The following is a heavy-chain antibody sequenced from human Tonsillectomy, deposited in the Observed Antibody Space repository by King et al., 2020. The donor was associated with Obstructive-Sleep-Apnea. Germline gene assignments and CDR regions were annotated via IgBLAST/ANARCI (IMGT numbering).Heavy chain of an antibody. V-gene: IGHV1-2*02. Sequence: VQLVQSGAEVKKPGASVKVSCKASRYTFTGHYIHWVRQAPGQGLEWMGWISPNSGATKYAQRFQDRGTQTRDTSISTAYMDLRRLRSDDTAIYYCARDMSAYDSTSPAYWGQGTLVTVSS. D-gene: IGHD3-10*01. CDR2: ISPNSGAT. CDR3: ARDMSAYDSTSPAY. CDR1: RYTFTGHY. J-gene: IGHJ4*02.